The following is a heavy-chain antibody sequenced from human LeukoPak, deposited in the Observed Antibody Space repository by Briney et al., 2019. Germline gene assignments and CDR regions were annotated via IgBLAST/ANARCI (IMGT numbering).Heavy chain of an antibody. CDR3: ARDEVIRGGYFDY. CDR2: IIPIFGTA. J-gene: IGHJ4*02. V-gene: IGHV1-69*13. CDR1: GGTFGSYA. D-gene: IGHD2-21*01. Sequence: ASVKVSCKASGGTFGSYAISWVRQAPGQGLEWMGGIIPIFGTANYAQKFQGRVTITADESTSTAYMELSSLRSEDTAVYYCARDEVIRGGYFDYWGQGTPVTVSS.